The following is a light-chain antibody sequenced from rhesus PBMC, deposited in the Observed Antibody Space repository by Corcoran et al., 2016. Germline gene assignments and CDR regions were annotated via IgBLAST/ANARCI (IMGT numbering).Light chain of an antibody. J-gene: IGKJ3*01. CDR2: KAP. CDR1: QSISSW. V-gene: IGKV1-22*01. Sequence: DIQMTQSPSSLSASVGDTVTITCRASQSISSWLAWYQQKLGKAPRLLIYKAPTLQSGVPPRFSGSGSGTDFTLAISGLQSEDFATYYCQQYSSSPFTFDPGTKLDIK. CDR3: QQYSSSPFT.